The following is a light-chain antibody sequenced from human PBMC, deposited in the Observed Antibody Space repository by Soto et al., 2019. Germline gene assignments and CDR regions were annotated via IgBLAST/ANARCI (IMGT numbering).Light chain of an antibody. CDR1: HSRTKN. CDR3: QVWDDTTAV. J-gene: IGLJ2*01. V-gene: IGLV3-9*01. CDR2: RDS. Sequence: SYELTQPLSVSVALGQTANIPCGGDHSRTKNVHWYQQKSGQAPVLVIYRDSSRPSGIPERFSGSNSGNTATLTISRAQVEDEADYYCQVWDDTTAVFGGGTQLTVL.